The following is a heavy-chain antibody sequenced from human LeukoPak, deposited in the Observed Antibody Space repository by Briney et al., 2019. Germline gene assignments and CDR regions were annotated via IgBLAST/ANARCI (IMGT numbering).Heavy chain of an antibody. CDR1: GFTFSSYG. CDR2: ISGSGGST. V-gene: IGHV3-23*01. J-gene: IGHJ4*02. CDR3: AKRKRDSSGYYLYFDY. Sequence: GGTLRLSCAASGFTFSSYGMSWVRQAPGKGLEWVSAISGSGGSTYYADSVEGRFTISRDNSKNTLYLQMNSLRAEDTAVYYCAKRKRDSSGYYLYFDYWGQGTLVTVSS. D-gene: IGHD3-22*01.